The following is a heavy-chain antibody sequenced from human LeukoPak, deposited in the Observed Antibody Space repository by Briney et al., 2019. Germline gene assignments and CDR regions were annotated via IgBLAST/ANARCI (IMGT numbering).Heavy chain of an antibody. Sequence: SETLSLTCTVSGGSISNHYWSWIRQPPGKGLEWIGSIYYSGSPNYNPSLKSRVTISVDTSKNHFSLKLTSVTAADTAVYYCASDSPDGGYSSSWTQPHDYWGQGTLVIVSS. CDR3: ASDSPDGGYSSSWTQPHDY. V-gene: IGHV4-59*11. CDR2: IYYSGSP. CDR1: GGSISNHY. J-gene: IGHJ4*02. D-gene: IGHD6-13*01.